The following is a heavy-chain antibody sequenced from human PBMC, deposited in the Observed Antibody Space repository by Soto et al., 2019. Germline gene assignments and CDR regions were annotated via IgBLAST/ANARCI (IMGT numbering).Heavy chain of an antibody. CDR1: GGSFSGYY. CDR3: ARGRRRGIFGVVPVGWFDP. V-gene: IGHV4-34*01. CDR2: INHSGST. J-gene: IGHJ5*02. D-gene: IGHD3-3*01. Sequence: SETLSLTCAVYGGSFSGYYWSWIRQPPGKGLEWIGEINHSGSTNYNPSLKSRVTISVDTSKNQFSLKLSSVTAADTAVYYCARGRRRGIFGVVPVGWFDPWGQGTLVTVSS.